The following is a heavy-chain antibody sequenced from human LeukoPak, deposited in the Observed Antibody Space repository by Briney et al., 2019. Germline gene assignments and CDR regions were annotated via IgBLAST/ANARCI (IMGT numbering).Heavy chain of an antibody. CDR1: GFTFSSYR. D-gene: IGHD5-12*01. CDR2: ISSSSSTI. Sequence: GGFPRLSCAASGFTFSSYRMSWVRQAPGKGLEWVSYISSSSSTIYYADSVKGRFTISRDNAKNSLYLQMNSLRAEDTAVYYCARTIVATGPDYRGQGTLVTVSS. J-gene: IGHJ4*02. V-gene: IGHV3-48*04. CDR3: ARTIVATGPDY.